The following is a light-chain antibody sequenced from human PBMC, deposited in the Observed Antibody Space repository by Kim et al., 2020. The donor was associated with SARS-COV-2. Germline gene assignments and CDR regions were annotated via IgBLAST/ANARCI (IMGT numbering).Light chain of an antibody. CDR3: AVWDDSLNAWV. V-gene: IGLV1-36*01. Sequence: QRVTISCSGTTSNIGKNAVNWYQQFPGKAPKLLIYSNDVLPSGVSDRFSGSKSGTSGSLAISGLQSEDEADYYCAVWDDSLNAWVFGGGTQLTVL. J-gene: IGLJ3*02. CDR1: TSNIGKNA. CDR2: SND.